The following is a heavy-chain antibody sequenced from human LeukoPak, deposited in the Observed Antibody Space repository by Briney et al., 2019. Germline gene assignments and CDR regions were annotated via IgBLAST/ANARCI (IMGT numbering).Heavy chain of an antibody. V-gene: IGHV3-21*01. CDR1: GFTFSSYS. J-gene: IGHJ5*02. CDR3: AREVDCSSTSCYALWFDP. Sequence: GGSLRLSCAASGFTFSSYSMNWVRQAPGKGLEWVSSISNSSSYIYYADSVKGRFTISRDNAKNSLYLQMYSLRAEDTAVYYCAREVDCSSTSCYALWFDPWGQGTLVTVSS. D-gene: IGHD2-2*01. CDR2: ISNSSSYI.